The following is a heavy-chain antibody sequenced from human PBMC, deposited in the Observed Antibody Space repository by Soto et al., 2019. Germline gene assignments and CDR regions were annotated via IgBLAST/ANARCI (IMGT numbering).Heavy chain of an antibody. CDR3: ATSSGPQSPIGDH. CDR1: GVSITSYY. J-gene: IGHJ4*02. V-gene: IGHV4-59*08. D-gene: IGHD6-19*01. CDR2: ISYSGNT. Sequence: PSETLSLTCTVSGVSITSYYWSWIRQSPGKGLEWIGFISYSGNTNYNPSLKSRVIMSRDTSRNEFSLRLTSVTAADTAVYYCATSSGPQSPIGDHWGQGTLVTVSS.